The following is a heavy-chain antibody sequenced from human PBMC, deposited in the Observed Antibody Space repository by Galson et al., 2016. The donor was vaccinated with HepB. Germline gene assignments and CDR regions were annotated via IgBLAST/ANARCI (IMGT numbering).Heavy chain of an antibody. J-gene: IGHJ4*02. D-gene: IGHD3-9*01. V-gene: IGHV3-11*05. Sequence: SLRLSCAASGFTFTDYYMSWIRQAPGKGLEWISCISSSKYNYTDYADSVKGRFTISRDNAKSSLYLQMNSLRAEDTAVYYCARGAPFRYFDWLLWGQGTLVTVSS. CDR1: GFTFTDYY. CDR2: ISSSKYNYT. CDR3: ARGAPFRYFDWLL.